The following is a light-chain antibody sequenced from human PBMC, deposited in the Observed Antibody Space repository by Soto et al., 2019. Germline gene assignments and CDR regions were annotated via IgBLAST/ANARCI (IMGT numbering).Light chain of an antibody. Sequence: IPVTQSPPSLSGYVGDRVTITCRASQTISSWLAWYQQKPGKAPKLLIYKASTLKSGVPSRFSGSGSGTEFTLTISSLQPDDFATYYCQHYNSYSEAFGQGTKVDI. J-gene: IGKJ1*01. CDR2: KAS. CDR1: QTISSW. V-gene: IGKV1-5*03. CDR3: QHYNSYSEA.